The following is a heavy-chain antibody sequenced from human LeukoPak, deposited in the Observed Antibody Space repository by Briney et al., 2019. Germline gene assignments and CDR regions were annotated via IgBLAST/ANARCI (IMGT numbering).Heavy chain of an antibody. V-gene: IGHV3-7*01. D-gene: IGHD3-3*01. CDR2: IKPDGSEK. CDR1: GFTFSSYW. J-gene: IGHJ4*02. CDR3: ARDGGYDFWSGYDY. Sequence: PGGSLRLSCAASGFTFSSYWMSWVRQAPGKGLEWVANIKPDGSEKYYVDSVKGRVTISRDNAKNSLYLQMNSLRAEDTAVYYCARDGGYDFWSGYDYWGQGTLVTVSS.